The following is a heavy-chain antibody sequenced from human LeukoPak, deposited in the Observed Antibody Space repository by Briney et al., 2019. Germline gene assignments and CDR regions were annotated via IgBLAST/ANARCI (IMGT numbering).Heavy chain of an antibody. V-gene: IGHV5-51*01. J-gene: IGHJ4*02. CDR2: IYPGDSDT. CDR1: GYSFTTYW. D-gene: IGHD6-19*01. Sequence: PGESLKISCKGYGYSFTTYWIVWVRQMPGKGLEWMGIIYPGDSDTRYSPSFQGQVTISVDKSISTAFLQWSSLKASDTAVYYCARGGSGWFHNYDYWGQGTLVTVSS. CDR3: ARGGSGWFHNYDY.